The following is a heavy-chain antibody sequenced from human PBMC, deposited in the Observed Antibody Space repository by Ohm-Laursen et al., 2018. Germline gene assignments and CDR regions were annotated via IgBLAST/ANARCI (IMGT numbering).Heavy chain of an antibody. CDR1: GFTFSSYG. CDR3: ARDGFASWGGVDV. V-gene: IGHV3-30*03. CDR2: ISYDGSNK. D-gene: IGHD3-16*01. Sequence: SLRLSCAASGFTFSSYGMHWVRQAPGKGLEWVAVISYDGSNKYYADSVKGRFTISRDDSKNTVYLEMNSLRAEDTAVYYCARDGFASWGGVDVWGQGTTVTVSS. J-gene: IGHJ6*01.